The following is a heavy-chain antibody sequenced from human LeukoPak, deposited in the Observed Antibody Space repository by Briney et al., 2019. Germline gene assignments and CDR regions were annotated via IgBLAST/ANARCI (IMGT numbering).Heavy chain of an antibody. CDR1: GGSITSYY. J-gene: IGHJ5*02. Sequence: SETLSLTCTVSGGSITSYYWSWIRQPPGKGLEWIGYIYYSGSANYNPSLKSRVTISVDTSKNQFSLKLSSVTAADTAVYYCARGGWFDPWGQGTLVTVSS. CDR2: IYYSGSA. V-gene: IGHV4-59*12. CDR3: ARGGWFDP.